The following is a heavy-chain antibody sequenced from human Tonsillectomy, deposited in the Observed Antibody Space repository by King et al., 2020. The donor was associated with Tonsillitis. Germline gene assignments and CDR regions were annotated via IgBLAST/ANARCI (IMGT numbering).Heavy chain of an antibody. D-gene: IGHD3-22*01. Sequence: QLVESGGGIVQPGRSLRLSCAASGFTFSSYAMHWVRQAPGKGLEWVAVISYDGSNKYYTDSVKGRFTISRDSSKNTLYLQMDSLRTEDTAVYYCAGGNYYDFSPEADWGQGTQVTVSS. CDR3: AGGNYYDFSPEAD. J-gene: IGHJ1*01. CDR1: GFTFSSYA. V-gene: IGHV3-30*10. CDR2: ISYDGSNK.